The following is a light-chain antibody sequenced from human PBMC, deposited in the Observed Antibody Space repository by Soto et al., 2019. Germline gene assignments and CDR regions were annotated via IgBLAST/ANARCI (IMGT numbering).Light chain of an antibody. J-gene: IGLJ2*01. CDR3: CSYAFTFAV. V-gene: IGLV2-11*01. Sequence: QSALTQPRSVSGSPGQSVAISCTGTSSNLGPYNYVSWYQQHPDKAPTLIIYDVSNRPSGVPDRFSGSKSGNTASLTISGLQADDEADYYCCSYAFTFAVFGGGTKLTVL. CDR2: DVS. CDR1: SSNLGPYNY.